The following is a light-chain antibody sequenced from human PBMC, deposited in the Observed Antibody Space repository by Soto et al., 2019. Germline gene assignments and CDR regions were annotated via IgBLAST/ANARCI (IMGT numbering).Light chain of an antibody. J-gene: IGKJ1*01. V-gene: IGKV3-15*01. Sequence: EIVMTQSPATLSVSPGERATLSCRASQSVSSNLAWYQQKPGQAPRLLIYGASTRATGIPARFSGSGSGTEFTLTISSLQSEDFAAYYCQHYNNWPTFGQGTKVDIK. CDR1: QSVSSN. CDR2: GAS. CDR3: QHYNNWPT.